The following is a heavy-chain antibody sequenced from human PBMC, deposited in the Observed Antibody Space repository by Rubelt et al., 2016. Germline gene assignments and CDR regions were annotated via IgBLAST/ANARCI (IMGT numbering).Heavy chain of an antibody. D-gene: IGHD2-15*01. J-gene: IGHJ4*02. CDR2: ISSSGSTI. Sequence: QVQLVESGGGLVKPGGSLRLSCAASGFTFSDYYMSWIRQAPGKGLEWVSYISSSGSTIYYADSVKGGFTISRDNAKNSLYLQMNGLRAEETAVYYCARDECGGGSCDFLFGDSYFDYWGQGTLVTVSS. V-gene: IGHV3-11*01. CDR1: GFTFSDYY. CDR3: ARDECGGGSCDFLFGDSYFDY.